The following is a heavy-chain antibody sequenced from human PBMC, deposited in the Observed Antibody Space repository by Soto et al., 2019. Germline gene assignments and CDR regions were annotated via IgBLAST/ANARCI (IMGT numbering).Heavy chain of an antibody. CDR2: ISGSDGKT. J-gene: IGHJ4*02. V-gene: IGHV3-23*01. D-gene: IGHD3-10*01. Sequence: DVQLWESGGGLVQPGGSLRLSCAASGFSFGSYALSWVRQAPGKGLEWVSTISGSDGKTFYADAVKGRFSISRDTSQNPLYLQMTSRGAAAPAIYSCAGWSSLVYWGQGTRVPVPS. CDR3: AGWSSLVY. CDR1: GFSFGSYA.